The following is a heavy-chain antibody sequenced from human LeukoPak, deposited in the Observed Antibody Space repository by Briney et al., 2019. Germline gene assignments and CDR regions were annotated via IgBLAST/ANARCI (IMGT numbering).Heavy chain of an antibody. CDR1: GFMFRDYW. J-gene: IGHJ5*02. D-gene: IGHD2-2*01. V-gene: IGHV3-7*01. CDR3: GRWGITAALDR. CDR2: IRPDGDDK. Sequence: GGSLRLSCAVSGFMFRDYWMAWVRQAPGKGLEWVANIRPDGDDKYYVESVRGRFTISRDNAQNSLSLQMGSLRVEDSAVYHCGRWGITAALDRWGQGTLVSVSS.